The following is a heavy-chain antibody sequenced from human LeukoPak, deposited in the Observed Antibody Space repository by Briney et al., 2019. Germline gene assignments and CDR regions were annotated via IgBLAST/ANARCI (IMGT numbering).Heavy chain of an antibody. CDR2: ISGSGGST. J-gene: IGHJ5*02. CDR3: AKDGVAAAADAS. CDR1: GYTFTSYA. D-gene: IGHD6-13*01. V-gene: IGHV3-23*01. Sequence: SCKASGYTFTSYAMHWVRQAPGKGLEWVSAISGSGGSTYYADSVKGRFTISRDNSKNTLYLQMNSLRAEDTAVYYCAKDGVAAAADASWGQGTLVTVSS.